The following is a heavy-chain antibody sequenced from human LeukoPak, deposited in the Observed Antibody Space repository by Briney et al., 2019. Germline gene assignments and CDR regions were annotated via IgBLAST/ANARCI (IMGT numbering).Heavy chain of an antibody. Sequence: GASVKVSCKASGYTFTGYYMHWVRQAPGQGLEWMGWINPSSGGTNYAQKFQGRVTMTRDTSISTAYMELSRLRSDDTAVYYCARDGNIVVVPAATWFDPWGQGTLVTVSS. J-gene: IGHJ5*02. V-gene: IGHV1-2*02. CDR1: GYTFTGYY. CDR2: INPSSGGT. CDR3: ARDGNIVVVPAATWFDP. D-gene: IGHD2-2*01.